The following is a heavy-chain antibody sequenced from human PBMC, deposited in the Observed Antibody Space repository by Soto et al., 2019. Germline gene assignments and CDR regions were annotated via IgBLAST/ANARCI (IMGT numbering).Heavy chain of an antibody. V-gene: IGHV3-23*01. CDR3: AKDTPSGSGWYPNWFDP. D-gene: IGHD6-19*01. J-gene: IGHJ5*02. CDR2: ISGSGGST. CDR1: GFTFSSYA. Sequence: AGGSLRLSCAASGFTFSSYAMSWVRQAPGKGLEWVSAISGSGGSTYYADSVKGRFTISRDNSKNTLYLQMNSLRAEDTAVYYCAKDTPSGSGWYPNWFDPWGQGTLVTVSS.